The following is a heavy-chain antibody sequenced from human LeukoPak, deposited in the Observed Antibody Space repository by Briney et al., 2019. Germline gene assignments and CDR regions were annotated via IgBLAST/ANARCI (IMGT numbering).Heavy chain of an antibody. J-gene: IGHJ3*02. CDR1: GGSISSYY. CDR2: IYYSGST. D-gene: IGHD3-16*01. CDR3: ARANTNNDAFDI. Sequence: PSETLSLTCSVSGGSISSYYWSWIRQPPGKGLEWIGNIYYSGSTNDNPSLKTRVTISVDTSKNQFSLQLSSVTAADTAVYYCARANTNNDAFDIWGRGTLDTVSS. V-gene: IGHV4-59*01.